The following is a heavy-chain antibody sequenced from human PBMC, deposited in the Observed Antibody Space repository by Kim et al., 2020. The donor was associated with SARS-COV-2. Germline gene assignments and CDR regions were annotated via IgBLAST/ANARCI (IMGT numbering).Heavy chain of an antibody. CDR3: VKVSVVREWLCAFDL. CDR2: ISWNSGSI. D-gene: IGHD3-3*01. J-gene: IGHJ3*01. Sequence: GGSLRLSCAASGFTFDDYAMHWVRQAPGKGLEWVSGISWNSGSIGYADSVKGRFTISRDNAKNSLYLQMNSLRAEDTALYYCVKVSVVREWLCAFDLWGRGTMVTASS. V-gene: IGHV3-9*01. CDR1: GFTFDDYA.